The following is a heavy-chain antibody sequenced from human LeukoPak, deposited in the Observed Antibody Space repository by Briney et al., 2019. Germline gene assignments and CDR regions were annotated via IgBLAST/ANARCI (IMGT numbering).Heavy chain of an antibody. CDR1: GFTFSRYS. D-gene: IGHD1-14*01. J-gene: IGHJ4*02. Sequence: PGGSLRLSCAASGFTFSRYSMNWVRQTPGKGLEWVSSISGSATIIDYADSVKGRFTISRDNAKNSLYLQMNNLRAEDTAVYYCARNRGNQQFDYWGQGTLVAVSS. CDR3: ARNRGNQQFDY. CDR2: ISGSATII. V-gene: IGHV3-48*04.